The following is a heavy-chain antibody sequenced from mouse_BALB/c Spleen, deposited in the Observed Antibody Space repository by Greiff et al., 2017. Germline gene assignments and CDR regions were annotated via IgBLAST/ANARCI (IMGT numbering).Heavy chain of an antibody. Sequence: EVQLVESGGGLVKPGGSLKLSCAASGFTFSSYAMSWVRQTPEKRLEWVATISSGGSYTYYPDSVKGRFTISRDNAKNTLYLQMSSLRSEDTAMYYCARVWSYFDYWGQGTTLTVSS. D-gene: IGHD2-10*02. J-gene: IGHJ2*01. CDR1: GFTFSSYA. V-gene: IGHV5-9-3*01. CDR3: ARVWSYFDY. CDR2: ISSGGSYT.